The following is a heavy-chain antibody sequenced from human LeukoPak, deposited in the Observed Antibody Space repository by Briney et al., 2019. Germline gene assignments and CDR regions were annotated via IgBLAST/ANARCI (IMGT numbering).Heavy chain of an antibody. CDR1: GFTFSSYG. D-gene: IGHD2-2*01. V-gene: IGHV3-30*02. CDR3: AKEDIVVVPAASTWYYYYMDV. J-gene: IGHJ6*03. Sequence: PGGSLRLSCAASGFTFSSYGMHWVRQAPGKGLEWVAFIRYDGSNKYYADSVKGRFTISRDNSKNTLYLQMNSLRAEDTAVYYCAKEDIVVVPAASTWYYYYMDVWGKGTTVTVSS. CDR2: IRYDGSNK.